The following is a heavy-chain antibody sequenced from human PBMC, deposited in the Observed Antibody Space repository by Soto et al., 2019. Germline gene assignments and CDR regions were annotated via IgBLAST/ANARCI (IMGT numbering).Heavy chain of an antibody. CDR1: GFTFSSYD. Sequence: GGSLRLSCAASGFTFSSYDMHWVRQATGKGLEWVSAIGTAGDTYYPGSVKGRSTISRENAKNSLYLQMNSLRAGDTAVYYCARASSGLAYCGGDCYAFDYWGQGTLVTVSS. CDR2: IGTAGDT. V-gene: IGHV3-13*01. CDR3: ARASSGLAYCGGDCYAFDY. D-gene: IGHD2-21*02. J-gene: IGHJ4*02.